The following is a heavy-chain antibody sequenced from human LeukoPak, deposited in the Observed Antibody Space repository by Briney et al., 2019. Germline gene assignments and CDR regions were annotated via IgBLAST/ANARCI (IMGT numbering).Heavy chain of an antibody. V-gene: IGHV3-23*01. CDR1: GFTFSSYG. Sequence: RGTLRLSCAASGFTFSSYGLNWVRQAPGKGLEWVSVISGSGGSTYYADSVKGRFTISRDNSKNTLYLQMNSLRAEDTAVYYCAKSGYSSSWSNAAVYNWFDPWGQGTLVTVSS. D-gene: IGHD6-13*01. CDR3: AKSGYSSSWSNAAVYNWFDP. CDR2: ISGSGGST. J-gene: IGHJ5*02.